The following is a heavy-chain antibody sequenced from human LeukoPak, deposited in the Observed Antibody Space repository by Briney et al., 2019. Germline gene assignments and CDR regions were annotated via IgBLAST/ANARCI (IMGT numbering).Heavy chain of an antibody. V-gene: IGHV3-33*01. CDR2: IWYDGSNK. Sequence: GRSLRLSCAASGFTFSSYGMHWVRQAPGKGLEWVAVIWYDGSNKYYAGSVKGRFAISRDNSKNTLYLQMNSLRAEDTAVYYCARDLGHWDSSAYFDYWGQGTLVTVSS. CDR3: ARDLGHWDSSAYFDY. D-gene: IGHD3-22*01. CDR1: GFTFSSYG. J-gene: IGHJ4*02.